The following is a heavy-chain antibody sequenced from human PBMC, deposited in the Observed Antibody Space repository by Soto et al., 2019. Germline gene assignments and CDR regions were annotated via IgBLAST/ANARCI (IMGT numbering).Heavy chain of an antibody. D-gene: IGHD3-10*01. CDR1: GFTVSSNY. Sequence: EVQLVESGGGLVQPGGSLRLSCAASGFTVSSNYMSWVRQAPGKGLEWVSVIYSGGSTYYADSVKGRFTISRDNSKNTRYLQMKGLRAEDTAVYYCASAYYYGSGSYYKLHYFDYWGQGTLVTVSS. J-gene: IGHJ4*02. CDR2: IYSGGST. CDR3: ASAYYYGSGSYYKLHYFDY. V-gene: IGHV3-66*01.